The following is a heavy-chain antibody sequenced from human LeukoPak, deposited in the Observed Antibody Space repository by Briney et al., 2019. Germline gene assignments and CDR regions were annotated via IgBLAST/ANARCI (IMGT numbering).Heavy chain of an antibody. CDR2: IYYSGST. Sequence: SETLSLTCTVSGGSISSSSYYWSWIRQPPGKGLEWIGYIYYSGSTYYNPSLKSRVTISVDTSKNQFSLKLSSVTAADTAVYYCAREGGFYCSSTSCYGLDYWGQGTLVTVSS. V-gene: IGHV4-30-4*08. CDR1: GGSISSSSYY. D-gene: IGHD2-2*01. J-gene: IGHJ4*02. CDR3: AREGGFYCSSTSCYGLDY.